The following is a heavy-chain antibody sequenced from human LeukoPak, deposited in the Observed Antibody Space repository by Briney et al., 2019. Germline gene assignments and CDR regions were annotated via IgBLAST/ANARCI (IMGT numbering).Heavy chain of an antibody. Sequence: GGSLRLSCAASGFTFSNYAMSWVRQAPGKGLEWVSRINGSGHTTYYTDSVKGRFTISRDTSRNTLYLQMNSLRVEDTAVYYCAREAVAANAFDYWGQGTLVTVSS. J-gene: IGHJ4*02. D-gene: IGHD6-19*01. CDR3: AREAVAANAFDY. CDR1: GFTFSNYA. V-gene: IGHV3-23*01. CDR2: INGSGHTT.